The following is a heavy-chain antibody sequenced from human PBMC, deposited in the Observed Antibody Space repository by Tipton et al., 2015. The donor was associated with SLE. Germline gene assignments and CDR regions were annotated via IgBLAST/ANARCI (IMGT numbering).Heavy chain of an antibody. CDR1: GFSFRSYE. V-gene: IGHV3-48*03. D-gene: IGHD1-26*01. J-gene: IGHJ4*02. Sequence: GSLRLSCEASGFSFRSYEMMWIRQAPGKGLEWISLVIGTGTDTYYADSVRGRFTISRDNTKNSVFLQMNSLRVEDTAVYYCGPKHLGYWGQGTLVTVSS. CDR3: GPKHLGY. CDR2: VIGTGTDT.